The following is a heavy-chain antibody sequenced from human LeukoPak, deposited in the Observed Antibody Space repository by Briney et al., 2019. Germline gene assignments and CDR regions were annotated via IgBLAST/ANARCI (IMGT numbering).Heavy chain of an antibody. Sequence: SVKVSCKASGGTFSSYAISWVRQAPGQGLEWMGRIIPILGIANYAQKFQGRVTMTRNTSISTAYMELSSLRSEDTAVYYCARGPAIPAAIGNWFDPWGQGTLVTVSS. V-gene: IGHV1-69*04. CDR1: GGTFSSYA. CDR2: IIPILGIA. J-gene: IGHJ5*02. CDR3: ARGPAIPAAIGNWFDP. D-gene: IGHD2-2*01.